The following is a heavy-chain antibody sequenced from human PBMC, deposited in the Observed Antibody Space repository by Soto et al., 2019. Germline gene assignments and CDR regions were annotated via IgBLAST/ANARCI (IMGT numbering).Heavy chain of an antibody. Sequence: GGSLRLSCAASGFTFSSYSMNWVRQAPGKGLEWVSSISSSSSYIYYADSVKGRFTISRDNAKNSLYLQMNSLRAEDTAVYYCARGPRDCVWGSYPFGPWGQGTLVTVSS. CDR1: GFTFSSYS. V-gene: IGHV3-21*01. J-gene: IGHJ5*02. D-gene: IGHD3-16*02. CDR2: ISSSSSYI. CDR3: ARGPRDCVWGSYPFGP.